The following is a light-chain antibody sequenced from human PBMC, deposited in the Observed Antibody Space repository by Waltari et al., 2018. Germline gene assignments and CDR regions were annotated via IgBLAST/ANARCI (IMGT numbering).Light chain of an antibody. CDR2: KGV. V-gene: IGLV8-61*01. CDR1: SGSVSTTSY. CDR3: SLYMGRGIWV. J-gene: IGLJ3*02. Sequence: QTVVTQEPSLSVSPGWTVTLTCALTSGSVSTTSYASWYQQTPGQPPHTVLYKGVCRKSGVPDRCYGSSSGNKASLTVTVAQADEESNYYCSLYMGRGIWVFGGGTKLTVL.